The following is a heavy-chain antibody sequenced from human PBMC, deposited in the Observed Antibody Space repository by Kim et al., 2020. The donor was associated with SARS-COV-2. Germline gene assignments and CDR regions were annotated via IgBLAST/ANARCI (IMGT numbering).Heavy chain of an antibody. CDR1: GFTFSSYA. V-gene: IGHV3-64D*09. D-gene: IGHD6-19*01. CDR2: ISSNGGST. J-gene: IGHJ4*02. CDR3: VKSYSSGWYGGVDFDY. Sequence: GGSLRLSCSASGFTFSSYAMHWVRQAPGKGLEYVSAISSNGGSTYYADSVKGRFTISRDNSKNTLYLQMSSLRAEDTAVYYCVKSYSSGWYGGVDFDYWGQGTLVTVSS.